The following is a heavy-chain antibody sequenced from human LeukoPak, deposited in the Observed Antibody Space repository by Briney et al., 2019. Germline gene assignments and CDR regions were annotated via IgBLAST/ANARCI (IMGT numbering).Heavy chain of an antibody. CDR3: AREASLYCSGNDCYWAFDR. J-gene: IGHJ5*02. CDR2: IKQDESKR. CDR1: GFTFSDHW. V-gene: IGHV3-7*01. D-gene: IGHD2-15*01. Sequence: GGSLRLSCAASGFTFSDHWMSWVRQAPGKGLEWVANIKQDESKRYYVDSVKGRFTISRDNAENSLYLQINSLRAEDTAVYYCAREASLYCSGNDCYWAFDRWGQGTLVTVSS.